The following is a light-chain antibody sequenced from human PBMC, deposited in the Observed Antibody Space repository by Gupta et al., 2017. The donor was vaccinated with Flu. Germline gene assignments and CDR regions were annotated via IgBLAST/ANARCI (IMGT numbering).Light chain of an antibody. CDR3: SSYGGSNKYV. J-gene: IGLJ1*01. CDR2: EVS. V-gene: IGLV2-8*01. Sequence: QSALTQPPSASGSPGQSVPIPCTGTSSDVGGYNYVSWYQQHPGKAPKLMIYEVSKRPSGVPDRFSGSKSGSAASLTVSGLQAEDEADYYCSSYGGSNKYVFGTGTKVTVL. CDR1: SSDVGGYNY.